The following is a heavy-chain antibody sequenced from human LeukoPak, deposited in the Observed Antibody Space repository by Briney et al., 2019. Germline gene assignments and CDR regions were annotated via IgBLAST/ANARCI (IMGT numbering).Heavy chain of an antibody. CDR2: INPSGGST. CDR1: GYTFTSYY. CDR3: ARGGVMKGYYGSGRRYGMDV. Sequence: GASVKVSCKASGYTFTSYYMHWVRQAPGQGLEWMGIINPSGGSTSYAQKFQGRVTMTRDTSTSTVYMELSSLRSEDTAVYYCARGGVMKGYYGSGRRYGMDVWGQGTTVTVSS. V-gene: IGHV1-46*01. J-gene: IGHJ6*02. D-gene: IGHD3-10*01.